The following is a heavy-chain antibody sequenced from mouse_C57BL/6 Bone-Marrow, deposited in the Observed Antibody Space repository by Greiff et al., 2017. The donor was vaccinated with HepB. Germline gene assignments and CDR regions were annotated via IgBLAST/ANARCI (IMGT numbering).Heavy chain of an antibody. D-gene: IGHD2-4*01. CDR1: GFTFSSYA. CDR3: ARRRYDYDGFAY. Sequence: EVKVVESGGGLVKPGGSLKLSCAASGFTFSSYAMSWVRQTPEKRLEWVATISDGGSYTYYPDNVKGRFTISRDNAKNNLYLQMSHLKSEDTAMYYCARRRYDYDGFAYWGQGTLVTVSA. CDR2: ISDGGSYT. V-gene: IGHV5-4*03. J-gene: IGHJ3*01.